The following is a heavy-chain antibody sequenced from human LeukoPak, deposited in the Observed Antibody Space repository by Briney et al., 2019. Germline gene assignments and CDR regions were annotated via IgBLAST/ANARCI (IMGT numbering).Heavy chain of an antibody. Sequence: GGSLRLSCAASGFTFSSYAMSWVRQAPGKGLEWVANIKQDGSEKYYVDSVKGRFTISRDNAKNSLYLQMNSLRAEDTAVYYCARGKYGGQQFDYWGQGTLVTVSS. CDR2: IKQDGSEK. CDR3: ARGKYGGQQFDY. J-gene: IGHJ4*02. V-gene: IGHV3-7*01. D-gene: IGHD4-23*01. CDR1: GFTFSSYA.